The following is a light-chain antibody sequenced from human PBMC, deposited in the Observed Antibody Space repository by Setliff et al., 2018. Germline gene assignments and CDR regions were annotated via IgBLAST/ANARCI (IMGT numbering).Light chain of an antibody. CDR2: XVS. Sequence: QSVLTQPPSASGSPGQSVTISCTGTXXXXXXXXXXXXXXXXXXKXPKLMXXXVSKRPSGVPDRFSGSKSGNTASLTVSGLQAEDEADYYCSSYAGSNGDVFGTGTKVTVL. CDR3: SSYAGSNGDV. V-gene: IGLV2-8*01. CDR1: XXXXXXXXX. J-gene: IGLJ1*01.